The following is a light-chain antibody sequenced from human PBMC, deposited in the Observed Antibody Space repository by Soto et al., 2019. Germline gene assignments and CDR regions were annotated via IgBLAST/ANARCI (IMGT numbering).Light chain of an antibody. Sequence: QSALTQPASVSASPGQSITISCTGTSSDIGAYNSVSWYQQHPGKAPQLMIYDVSYRPSGISSRFSGSKSGNTASLTISGLPADDDADYYCASYTSARIRVFGGGTKLTVL. V-gene: IGLV2-14*01. CDR2: DVS. CDR3: ASYTSARIRV. J-gene: IGLJ2*01. CDR1: SSDIGAYNS.